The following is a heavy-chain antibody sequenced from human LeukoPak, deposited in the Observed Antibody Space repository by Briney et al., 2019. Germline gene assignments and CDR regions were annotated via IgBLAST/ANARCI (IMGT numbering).Heavy chain of an antibody. CDR3: AKDRRVTMFQGACDI. J-gene: IGHJ3*02. D-gene: IGHD3-10*01. Sequence: GGSLRLSCAASGFPFSSYAMSWVRQATGKGLEWVSAISGSGGSTYYADSVKGRFPISRDNSKHTLYLQMNSQSPEHTAVYYCAKDRRVTMFQGACDIWGQGTMVTVSS. V-gene: IGHV3-23*01. CDR2: ISGSGGST. CDR1: GFPFSSYA.